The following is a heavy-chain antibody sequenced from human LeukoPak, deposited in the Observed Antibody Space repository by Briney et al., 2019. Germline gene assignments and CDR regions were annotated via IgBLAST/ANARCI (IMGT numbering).Heavy chain of an antibody. D-gene: IGHD3-22*01. J-gene: IGHJ4*02. CDR2: ISDSGGST. CDR1: GFTFSTYA. CDR3: AKARTNDRVVVITPRIADS. V-gene: IGHV3-23*01. Sequence: PGGSLRLSCAASGFTFSTYAMSWVRQAPGKGLEWVSTISDSGGSTYYADSVKGRFTISRDNSKNTLFLQMNSLRAEDTALYYCAKARTNDRVVVITPRIADSWGQGALVTVSS.